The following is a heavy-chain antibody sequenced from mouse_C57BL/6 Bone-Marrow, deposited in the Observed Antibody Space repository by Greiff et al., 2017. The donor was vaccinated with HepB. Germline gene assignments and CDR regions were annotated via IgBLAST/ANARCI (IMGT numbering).Heavy chain of an antibody. CDR2: IRSKSNNYAT. D-gene: IGHD2-3*01. CDR1: GFSFNTYA. CDR3: VRRGWLLRHYYAMDY. V-gene: IGHV10-1*01. J-gene: IGHJ4*01. Sequence: EVNVVESGGGLVQPKGSLKLSCAASGFSFNTYAMNWVRQAPGKGLEWVARIRSKSNNYATYYADSVKDRFTISRDDSESMLYLQMNNLKTEDTAMYYCVRRGWLLRHYYAMDYWGQGTSVTVSS.